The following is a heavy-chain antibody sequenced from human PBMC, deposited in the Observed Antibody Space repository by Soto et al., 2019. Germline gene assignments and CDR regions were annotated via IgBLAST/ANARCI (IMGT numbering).Heavy chain of an antibody. CDR1: GFTFSSYA. Sequence: GGSLRLSCAASGFTFSSYAMSWVRQAPGKGLEWVSAISGSGGSTYYADSVKGRFTISRDNSKNTLYLQMNSLRAEDTAVYYCANGEADGSYRLYWGQGTLVTVSS. J-gene: IGHJ4*02. D-gene: IGHD1-26*01. CDR3: ANGEADGSYRLY. CDR2: ISGSGGST. V-gene: IGHV3-23*01.